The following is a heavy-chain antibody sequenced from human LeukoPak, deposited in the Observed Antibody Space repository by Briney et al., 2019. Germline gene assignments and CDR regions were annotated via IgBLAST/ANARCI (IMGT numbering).Heavy chain of an antibody. CDR3: ARSEVGATRHYYYYYGMDV. CDR1: GFTFSSYS. Sequence: GGSLRLSCAASGFTFSSYSMNWVRQAPGKGLGWVSAISGSGGSTYYADSVKGRFTISRDNSKNTLYLQMNSLRAEDTAVYYCARSEVGATRHYYYYYGMDVWGQGTTVTVSS. J-gene: IGHJ6*02. CDR2: ISGSGGST. D-gene: IGHD1-26*01. V-gene: IGHV3-23*01.